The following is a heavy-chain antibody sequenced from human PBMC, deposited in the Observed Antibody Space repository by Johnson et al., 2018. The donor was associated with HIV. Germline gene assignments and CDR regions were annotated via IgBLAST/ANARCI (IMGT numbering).Heavy chain of an antibody. CDR3: ARDPFHYYDSSGYAGGAFDI. D-gene: IGHD3-22*01. CDR1: GFTFSDYY. CDR2: INWNGGST. J-gene: IGHJ3*02. V-gene: IGHV3-20*04. Sequence: VQLVESGGGVVQPGRSLRLSCAASGFTFSDYYMSWIRQAPGKGLEWVSGINWNGGSTGHADSVKGRFTISRDNAKNYLYMQMKSLRAEDTALYYCARDPFHYYDSSGYAGGAFDIWGQGTLITVSS.